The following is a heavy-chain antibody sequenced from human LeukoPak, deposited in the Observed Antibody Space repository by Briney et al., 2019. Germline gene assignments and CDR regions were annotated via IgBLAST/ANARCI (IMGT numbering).Heavy chain of an antibody. CDR1: GFTFSSYS. D-gene: IGHD1-26*01. CDR2: ISSSSSYI. Sequence: GGSLRLSCAASGFTFSSYSMNWVRQAPGKGLEWVSSISSSSSYIYYADSVKGRFTISRDNAKNSLYLQMNSLRAEGTAVYYCARFPSDSGSYLRAFDIWGQGTMVTVSS. CDR3: ARFPSDSGSYLRAFDI. V-gene: IGHV3-21*01. J-gene: IGHJ3*02.